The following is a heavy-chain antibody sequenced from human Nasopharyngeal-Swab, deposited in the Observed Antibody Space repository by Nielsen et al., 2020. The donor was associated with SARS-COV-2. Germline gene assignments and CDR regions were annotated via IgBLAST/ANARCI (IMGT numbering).Heavy chain of an antibody. V-gene: IGHV4-59*01. J-gene: IGHJ6*02. CDR1: GASFSVYD. D-gene: IGHD6-19*01. CDR2: VYFSGSS. Sequence: SETLSLTCAVYGASFSVYDWSWIRQSPGKGLEWMGYVYFSGSSNYNPSLKSRLTISVDTARNQFSLKLTSVTAADTAVYYCARMEAVSYGGLDVWGQGTTVTVSS. CDR3: ARMEAVSYGGLDV.